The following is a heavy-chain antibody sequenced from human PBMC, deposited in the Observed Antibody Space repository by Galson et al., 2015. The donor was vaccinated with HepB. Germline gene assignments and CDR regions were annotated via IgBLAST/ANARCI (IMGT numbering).Heavy chain of an antibody. J-gene: IGHJ1*01. Sequence: SLRLSCAASGFTFSSYSMNWVRQTPGKGLEWVSNINGSGGSTYYADSEKGRFTISRDNSKNTLYLQMNSLRAEDTAVYYCTNEPPYSSSEGKVHWGQRTLVTVSS. CDR3: TNEPPYSSSEGKVH. V-gene: IGHV3-23*01. CDR1: GFTFSSYS. D-gene: IGHD4-11*01. CDR2: INGSGGST.